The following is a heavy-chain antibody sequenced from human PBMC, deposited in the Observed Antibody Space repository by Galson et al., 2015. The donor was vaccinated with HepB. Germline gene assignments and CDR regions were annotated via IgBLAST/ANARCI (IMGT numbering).Heavy chain of an antibody. Sequence: SLRLSCAASGFTFSSYGMHWVRQAPGKGLEWVAVIWYDGSNKYYADSVKGRFTISRDNSKNTLYLQMNSLRAEDTAVYYCARENGGAVAAALGAGHYGMDVWGQGTTVTVSS. V-gene: IGHV3-33*01. D-gene: IGHD6-19*01. CDR2: IWYDGSNK. J-gene: IGHJ6*02. CDR1: GFTFSSYG. CDR3: ARENGGAVAAALGAGHYGMDV.